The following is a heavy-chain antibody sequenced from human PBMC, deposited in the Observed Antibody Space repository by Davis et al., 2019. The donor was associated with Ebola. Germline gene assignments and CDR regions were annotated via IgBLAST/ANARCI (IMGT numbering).Heavy chain of an antibody. CDR1: GASISTSSFY. V-gene: IGHV4-39*01. CDR2: IYYSGST. Sequence: SETLSLTCTVSGASISTSSFYWGWVRQPPGKGLEWIGTIYYSGSTYYNPSLKSRVTISVDTSKNQFSLKLSSVTAADTAVYYCARPSNYYYGMDVWGQGTTVTVSS. J-gene: IGHJ6*02. CDR3: ARPSNYYYGMDV.